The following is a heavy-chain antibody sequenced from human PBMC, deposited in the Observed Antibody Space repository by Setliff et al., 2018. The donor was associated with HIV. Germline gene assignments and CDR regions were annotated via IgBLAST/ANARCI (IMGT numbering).Heavy chain of an antibody. V-gene: IGHV1-18*01. J-gene: IGHJ3*02. CDR1: GYTFSSYG. CDR3: ARVSGYSSGWYAFAPSKAAFDI. CDR2: ISGYNGNT. D-gene: IGHD6-19*01. Sequence: ASVKVSCKASGYTFSSYGISWVRQAPGQGLEWMGWISGYNGNTNYAQKLQGRVTMTTDTSTSTAYMELRSLRSDDTAVYYCARVSGYSSGWYAFAPSKAAFDIWGQGTMVTVSS.